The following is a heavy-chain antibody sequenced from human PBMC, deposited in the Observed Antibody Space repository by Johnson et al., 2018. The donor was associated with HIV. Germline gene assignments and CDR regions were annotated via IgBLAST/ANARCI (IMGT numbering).Heavy chain of an antibody. V-gene: IGHV3-33*08. J-gene: IGHJ3*02. CDR3: ARDPSRYDFWRGYLADAFDI. Sequence: QVQLVESGGGVVQPGRSLRLSCAASGFTFDDYAMHWVRQTPGKGLEWVAFIRYDGSNKYYADSVKGRFTISRDNAKNSLYLQMNSLRAEDTAVYYCARDPSRYDFWRGYLADAFDIWGQGTMVTVSS. CDR2: IRYDGSNK. CDR1: GFTFDDYA. D-gene: IGHD3-3*01.